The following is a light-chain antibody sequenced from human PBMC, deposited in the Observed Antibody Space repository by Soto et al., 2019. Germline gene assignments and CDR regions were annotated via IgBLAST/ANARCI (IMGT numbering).Light chain of an antibody. CDR3: QQYYRYPLT. CDR2: AAS. CDR1: QGISSY. J-gene: IGKJ4*01. Sequence: AIRMTQSPPSLSASTGDRVTITCRASQGISSYLAWYQQKPGKAPKLLIYAASTLQSGVPSRFSGSGSGTDFTLTISCLQSEDFATYYCQQYYRYPLTFGGGTKVEIK. V-gene: IGKV1-8*01.